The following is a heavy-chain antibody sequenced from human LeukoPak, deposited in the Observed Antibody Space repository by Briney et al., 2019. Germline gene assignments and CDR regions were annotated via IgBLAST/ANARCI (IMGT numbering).Heavy chain of an antibody. CDR3: AREGGFYRPLDY. J-gene: IGHJ4*02. V-gene: IGHV4-4*02. CDR2: VHLDGST. Sequence: PSGTLSLTCGVSGGSVTSTNWWTWVRQPPGKGLEWIGEVHLDGSTNYNPSLKSRLTMSVDLSENHISLKLTSVTAADTAVYYCAREGGFYRPLDYSGQGTLVTVSS. CDR1: GGSVTSTNW. D-gene: IGHD3-3*01.